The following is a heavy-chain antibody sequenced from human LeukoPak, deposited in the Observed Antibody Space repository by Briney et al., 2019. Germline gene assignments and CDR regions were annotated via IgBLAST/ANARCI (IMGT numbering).Heavy chain of an antibody. J-gene: IGHJ2*01. CDR1: DGSITNYY. V-gene: IGHV4-4*07. CDR2: LYIGRGM. D-gene: IGHD2-21*01. CDR3: ARELWVVIGDGHHVDS. Sequence: SETLSLTCFVSDGSITNYYWSWIRQPAGKGLERIGRLYIGRGMEYNPSLKSRVTMSGDRANIQFSLRLASVTAADTAVYYCARELWVVIGDGHHVDSWGPRSLITDS.